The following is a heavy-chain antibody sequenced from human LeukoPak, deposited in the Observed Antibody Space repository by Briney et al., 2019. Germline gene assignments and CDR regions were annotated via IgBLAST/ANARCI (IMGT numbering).Heavy chain of an antibody. CDR3: ARPGAPDYDFWSGNDY. Sequence: GGSLRLSCAASGFTFSSYSMNWVRQAPGKGLEWVSYISSSSSTIYYADSVKGRFTISRDNSKNTLYLQMNSLRAEDTAVYYCARPGAPDYDFWSGNDYWGQGTLVTVSS. J-gene: IGHJ4*02. CDR2: ISSSSSTI. CDR1: GFTFSSYS. D-gene: IGHD3-3*01. V-gene: IGHV3-48*01.